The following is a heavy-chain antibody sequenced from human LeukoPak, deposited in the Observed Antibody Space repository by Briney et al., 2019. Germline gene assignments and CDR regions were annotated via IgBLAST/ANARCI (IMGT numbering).Heavy chain of an antibody. V-gene: IGHV1-69*01. CDR2: IIPIFGTA. D-gene: IGHD5-12*01. CDR3: ARDVDIVATKDYYYYGMDV. Sequence: SVEVSCKASGGTFSSYAISWVRQAPGQGLEWMGGIIPIFGTANYAQKFQGRVTITADESTSTAYMELSSLRSEDTAVYYCARDVDIVATKDYYYYGMDVWGQGTTVTVSS. CDR1: GGTFSSYA. J-gene: IGHJ6*02.